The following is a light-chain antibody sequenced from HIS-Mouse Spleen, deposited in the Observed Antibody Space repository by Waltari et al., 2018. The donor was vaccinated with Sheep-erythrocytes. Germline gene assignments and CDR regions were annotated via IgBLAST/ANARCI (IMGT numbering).Light chain of an antibody. J-gene: IGKJ1*01. V-gene: IGKV1-39*01. CDR3: QQSYSTPRT. Sequence: DIQLTQSPSSLSASVGDRVTITCPASQSISSYLNWYQQKPGKATKLLIYAASSLPSGVPSRFSGSGSGTDFTLTISSLQPEDFATYYCQQSYSTPRTFGPGTKVEIK. CDR2: AAS. CDR1: QSISSY.